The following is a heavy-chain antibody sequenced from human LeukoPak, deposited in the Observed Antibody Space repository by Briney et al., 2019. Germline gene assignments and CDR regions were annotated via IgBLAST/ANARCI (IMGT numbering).Heavy chain of an antibody. CDR1: GLSISSYY. J-gene: IGHJ3*02. D-gene: IGHD4-17*01. Sequence: SDPVSLMCSVWGLSISSYYWIWLRQPPGKGLDGIGYIYYSGSTNYNPSLKSRVTISVDTSKNQFSLKLSSVTAADTAVYYCARLDYGDIGAFDIWGQGTMVTVSS. CDR2: IYYSGST. CDR3: ARLDYGDIGAFDI. V-gene: IGHV4-59*08.